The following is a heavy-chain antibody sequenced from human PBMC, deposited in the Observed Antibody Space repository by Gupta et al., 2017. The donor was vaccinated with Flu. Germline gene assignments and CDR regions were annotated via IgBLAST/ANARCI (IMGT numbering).Heavy chain of an antibody. CDR1: AFSFSSYA. V-gene: IGHV3-23*01. J-gene: IGHJ6*02. CDR3: SKGTYSDHPHAMDV. D-gene: IGHD4-17*01. CDR2: ISGSGDTT. Sequence: EAQLLASGGDLVQPGGSLRLSCLAYAFSFSSYAMSWVRQAPGRGLEWVSGISGSGDTTHYRDSVKGRFTVSRDNSKNTLYLQINGLTAVDTAAYYCSKGTYSDHPHAMDVCGPGTTVTVSS.